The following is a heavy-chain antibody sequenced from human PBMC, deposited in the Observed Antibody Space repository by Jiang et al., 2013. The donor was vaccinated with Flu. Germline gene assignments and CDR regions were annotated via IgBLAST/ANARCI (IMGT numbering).Heavy chain of an antibody. D-gene: IGHD6-19*01. CDR2: IDPSQSKT. V-gene: IGHV5-10-1*01. CDR3: ARTYSSGWYVVGY. Sequence: KSPGESLRISCQGSGYNFNTYWISWVRQMPGKGLEWMAMIDPSQSKTRYSPSFQGHVTISADKSISTAYLQWSSLKASDTAMYYCARTYSSGWYVVGYWGQGTLVTVSS. CDR1: GYNFNTYW. J-gene: IGHJ4*02.